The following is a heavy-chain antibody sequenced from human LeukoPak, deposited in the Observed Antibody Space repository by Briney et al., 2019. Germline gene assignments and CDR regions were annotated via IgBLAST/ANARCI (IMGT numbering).Heavy chain of an antibody. J-gene: IGHJ4*02. CDR3: ARVDNWNDWAFDY. V-gene: IGHV4-30-4*01. D-gene: IGHD1-20*01. Sequence: KPSQTLSLTCTVSGGSISSGDYYWSWIRQPPGKGLEWIGYIYYSGSTYYNPSLKSRVTISVDRSKNQFSLKLSSVTAADTAVYYCARVDNWNDWAFDYWGQGTLVTVSS. CDR2: IYYSGST. CDR1: GGSISSGDYY.